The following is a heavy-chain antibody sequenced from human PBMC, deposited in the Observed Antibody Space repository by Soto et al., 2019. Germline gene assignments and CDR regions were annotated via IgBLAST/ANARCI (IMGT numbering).Heavy chain of an antibody. J-gene: IGHJ4*02. CDR1: GFTFSSYG. CDR2: IWYDGSKK. CDR3: ASWGYSGYGGFDY. D-gene: IGHD5-12*01. V-gene: IGHV3-33*01. Sequence: QVQLVESGGGVVQPGRSLRLSCAASGFTFSSYGMHWVRQAPGKGLEWVAVIWYDGSKKYYAYSVKGRFTISRDNSKNARYLHMNSLRAEATAVYYCASWGYSGYGGFDYWGQGTLVTVSS.